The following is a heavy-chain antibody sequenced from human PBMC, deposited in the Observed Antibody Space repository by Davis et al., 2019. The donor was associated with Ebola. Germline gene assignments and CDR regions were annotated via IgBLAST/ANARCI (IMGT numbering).Heavy chain of an antibody. Sequence: ASVKVSCNASGYTFTGYYMHWVRQAPGQGLEWMGWINPNSGGTNYAQKFQGRVTMTRDTSISTAYMELSRLRYDDTAVYYCARYYGSGNRYFDYWGQGTPVTVSS. CDR1: GYTFTGYY. J-gene: IGHJ4*02. CDR3: ARYYGSGNRYFDY. D-gene: IGHD3-10*01. CDR2: INPNSGGT. V-gene: IGHV1-2*02.